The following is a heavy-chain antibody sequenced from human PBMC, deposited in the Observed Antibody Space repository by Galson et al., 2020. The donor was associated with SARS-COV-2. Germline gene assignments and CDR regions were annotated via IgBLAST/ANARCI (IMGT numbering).Heavy chain of an antibody. V-gene: IGHV4-59*01. CDR1: GGYIRGYY. Sequence: ASETLSLTCTVSGGYIRGYYWSWIRQPPGTGPEWIGYTKYSGSTKYSPSLKSRVTLSVDTSKNQFSLKLSSVTAADTAMYYCARATDVSYDGPGDYWGQGTPVTVSS. J-gene: IGHJ4*02. D-gene: IGHD5-12*01. CDR2: TKYSGST. CDR3: ARATDVSYDGPGDY.